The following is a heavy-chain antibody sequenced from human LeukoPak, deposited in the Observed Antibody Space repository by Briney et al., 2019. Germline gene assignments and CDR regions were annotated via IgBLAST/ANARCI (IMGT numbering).Heavy chain of an antibody. J-gene: IGHJ3*02. Sequence: ASVTVSYKASGYTFTVYYMHWVRRAPGQGLEWMGWINPNSGGTIYAQNFQGRVTMTRDTSISTAYMELSRLRSDDTAVYYCARGSGNYFVIWGQGTMVTVSS. CDR1: GYTFTVYY. CDR2: INPNSGGT. CDR3: ARGSGNYFVI. D-gene: IGHD1-26*01. V-gene: IGHV1-2*02.